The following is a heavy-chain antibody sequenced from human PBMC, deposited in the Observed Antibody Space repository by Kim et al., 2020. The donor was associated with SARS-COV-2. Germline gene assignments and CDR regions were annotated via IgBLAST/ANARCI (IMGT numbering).Heavy chain of an antibody. CDR3: AREQQDVGSGGSLESGMDV. V-gene: IGHV1-46*01. Sequence: ASVKVSCKASGYTFTSYYMHWVRQAPGQGLEWMGIINPSGGSTSYAQKFQGRVTMTRDTSTSTVYMELSSLRSEDTAVYYCAREQQDVGSGGSLESGMDVWGQGTTVTVSS. CDR2: INPSGGST. D-gene: IGHD2-15*01. CDR1: GYTFTSYY. J-gene: IGHJ6*02.